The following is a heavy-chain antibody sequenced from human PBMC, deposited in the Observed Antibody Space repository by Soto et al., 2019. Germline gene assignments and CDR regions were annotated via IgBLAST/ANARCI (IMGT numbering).Heavy chain of an antibody. J-gene: IGHJ4*02. CDR2: IIPILGIA. V-gene: IGHV1-69*02. D-gene: IGHD1-26*01. CDR3: ARRGSGSYYDY. Sequence: SVKVSCKASGGTFSSYTISWVRQAPGQGLEWMGRIIPILGIANYAQKFQGRVTITADKSTSTAYMELSSLRSEDTAVYYCARRGSGSYYDYWGQGTLVTVSS. CDR1: GGTFSSYT.